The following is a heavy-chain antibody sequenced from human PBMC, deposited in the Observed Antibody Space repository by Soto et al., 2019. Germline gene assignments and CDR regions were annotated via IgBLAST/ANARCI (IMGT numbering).Heavy chain of an antibody. CDR2: IYYSGST. V-gene: IGHV4-59*01. CDR3: ARIGLRDYYDSSGQYDY. CDR1: GGSISSYY. D-gene: IGHD3-22*01. J-gene: IGHJ4*02. Sequence: SETLSLTCTVSGGSISSYYWSWIRQPPGKGLEWIGYIYYSGSTNYNPSLKSRVTISVDTSKNQFSLKLSSVTAADTAVYYCARIGLRDYYDSSGQYDYWGQGTLVTVSS.